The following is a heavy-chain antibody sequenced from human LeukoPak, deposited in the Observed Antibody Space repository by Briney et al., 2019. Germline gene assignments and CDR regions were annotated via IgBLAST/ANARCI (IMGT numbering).Heavy chain of an antibody. CDR2: ISGSGGSA. J-gene: IGHJ4*02. CDR1: GFTFSSYA. CDR3: ARKGGIAAAGYFDY. D-gene: IGHD6-13*01. V-gene: IGHV3-23*01. Sequence: GGSLRLSCAASGFTFSSYAMSWVRQAPGKGLEWFSEISGSGGSAYYADSVKGRFTISRDNSKNTLYLQMNSLRAEDTAVYYCARKGGIAAAGYFDYWGQGTLVTVSS.